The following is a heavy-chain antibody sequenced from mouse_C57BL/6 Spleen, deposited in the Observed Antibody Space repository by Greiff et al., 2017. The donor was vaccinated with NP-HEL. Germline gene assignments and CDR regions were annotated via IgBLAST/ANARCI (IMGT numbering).Heavy chain of an antibody. J-gene: IGHJ4*01. CDR3: ARSLLVDAMDY. D-gene: IGHD2-10*01. V-gene: IGHV5-4*03. CDR2: ISDGGSYT. CDR1: GFTFSSYA. Sequence: DVKPVESGGGLVKPGGSLKLSCAASGFTFSSYAMSWVRQTPEKRLEWVATISDGGSYTYYPANVKGRFTISRDNAKNNLYLQMSHLKSEDTAMYYCARSLLVDAMDYWGQGTSVTVSS.